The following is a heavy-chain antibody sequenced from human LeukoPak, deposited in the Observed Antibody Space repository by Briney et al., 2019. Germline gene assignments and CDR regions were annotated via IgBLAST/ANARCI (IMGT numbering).Heavy chain of an antibody. CDR3: ARGHIWFGELLYAFDY. V-gene: IGHV3-30*03. CDR1: GFTFSSYG. Sequence: GRSLRLPCAASGFTFSSYGMHWVRQAPGKGLEWVAVISYDGSNKYYADSVKGRFTISRDNSKNTLYLQMNSLRAEDTAVYYCARGHIWFGELLYAFDYWGQGTLVTVSS. CDR2: ISYDGSNK. J-gene: IGHJ4*02. D-gene: IGHD3-10*01.